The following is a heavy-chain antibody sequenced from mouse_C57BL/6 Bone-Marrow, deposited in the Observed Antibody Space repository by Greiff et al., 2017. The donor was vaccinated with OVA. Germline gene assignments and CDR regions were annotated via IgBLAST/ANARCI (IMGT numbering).Heavy chain of an antibody. D-gene: IGHD1-1*02. J-gene: IGHJ1*03. CDR3: ARGHYDWYFDV. CDR1: GYTFTSYW. V-gene: IGHV1-61*01. Sequence: VQLQQPGAELVRPGSSVKLSCKASGYTFTSYWMDWVKQRPGQGLEWIGNIYPSDSETHYNQKFKDKATLTVDKSSSTAYMQLSSLTSEDSAVYYCARGHYDWYFDVWGTGTTVTVSS. CDR2: IYPSDSET.